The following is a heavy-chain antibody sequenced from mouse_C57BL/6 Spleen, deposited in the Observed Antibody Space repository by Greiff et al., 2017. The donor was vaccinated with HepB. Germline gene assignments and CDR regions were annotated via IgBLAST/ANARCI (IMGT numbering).Heavy chain of an antibody. CDR3: TRNWDVAY. V-gene: IGHV1-15*01. CDR2: IDPETGGT. J-gene: IGHJ3*01. D-gene: IGHD4-1*01. CDR1: GYTFTDYE. Sequence: QVQLQQSGAELVRPGASVTLSCKASGYTFTDYEMHWVKQTPVHGLEWIGAIDPETGGTAYKQKFKGKAILTADKSSSTAYMELRSLTSEDSAVYYCTRNWDVAYWGQGTLVTVSA.